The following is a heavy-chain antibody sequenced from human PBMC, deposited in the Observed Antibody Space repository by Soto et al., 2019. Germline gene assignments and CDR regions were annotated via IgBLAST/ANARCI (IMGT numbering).Heavy chain of an antibody. CDR2: ISSSGTTI. CDR1: EFTFSSYE. V-gene: IGHV3-48*03. CDR3: ASAGYSSSWPYFDY. J-gene: IGHJ4*02. D-gene: IGHD6-13*01. Sequence: PGGSLRLSCVASEFTFSSYEMNWVRQAPGKGLEWVSYISSSGTTIYYTDSVKGRFTISRDNAKKSLYLQMNSLRDDDTAVYYCASAGYSSSWPYFDYWGQGXLVTVYS.